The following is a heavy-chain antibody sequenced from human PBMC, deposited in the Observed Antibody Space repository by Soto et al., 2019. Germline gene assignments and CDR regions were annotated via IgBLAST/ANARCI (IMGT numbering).Heavy chain of an antibody. D-gene: IGHD5-12*01. Sequence: PGGSLRLSCVASGFIFSTYEMDWVRHSPGKGLEWISHISTSGSAKYYADSVKGRFTISRDNAKNSLYLHMDSLRVDDTGIYYCVRELATTQGFDNWGQGTLVTVSS. CDR3: VRELATTQGFDN. CDR2: ISTSGSAK. V-gene: IGHV3-48*03. J-gene: IGHJ4*02. CDR1: GFIFSTYE.